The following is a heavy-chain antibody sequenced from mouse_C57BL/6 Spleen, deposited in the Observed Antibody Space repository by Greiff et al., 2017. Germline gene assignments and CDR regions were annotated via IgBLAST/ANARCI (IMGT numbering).Heavy chain of an antibody. V-gene: IGHV1-82*01. J-gene: IGHJ4*01. CDR1: GYAFSSSW. Sequence: QVQLQQSGPELVKPGAPVKISCKASGYAFSSSWMNWVKQRPGKGLEWIGRIYPGDGDTNYNGKFKGKATLTADKSSSTASMQLSSLTSEDSAVYIWAPTAQAKAMCYWGQGTSVTFSS. CDR2: IYPGDGDT. D-gene: IGHD3-2*02. CDR3: APTAQAKAMCY.